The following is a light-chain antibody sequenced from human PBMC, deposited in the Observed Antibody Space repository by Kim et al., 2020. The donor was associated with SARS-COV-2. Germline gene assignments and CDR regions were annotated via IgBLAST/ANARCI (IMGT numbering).Light chain of an antibody. Sequence: ASVKRTCTLSSGYSSYTNAWHQQQPEKGPRYLMQLKSDGSHSKGDGSPDRFSGSSSGAERYLTISSLQSEDEADYYCQTWVTGAWVFGGGTQLTVL. V-gene: IGLV4-69*02. CDR3: QTWVTGAWV. CDR2: LKSDGSH. CDR1: SGYSSYT. J-gene: IGLJ3*02.